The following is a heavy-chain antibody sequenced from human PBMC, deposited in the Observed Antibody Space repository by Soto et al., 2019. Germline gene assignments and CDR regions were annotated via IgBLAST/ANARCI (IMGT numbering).Heavy chain of an antibody. Sequence: SETLSLTCTVSGGSLSSYYWSWIRQPPGKGLEWIGYIYYSGSTNYNPSLKSRVTISVDTSKNQFSLKLSSVTAADTAVYYCARARKQGWFGELSLYYFDYWGQGTLVTVSS. CDR2: IYYSGST. D-gene: IGHD3-10*01. V-gene: IGHV4-59*01. CDR1: GGSLSSYY. CDR3: ARARKQGWFGELSLYYFDY. J-gene: IGHJ4*02.